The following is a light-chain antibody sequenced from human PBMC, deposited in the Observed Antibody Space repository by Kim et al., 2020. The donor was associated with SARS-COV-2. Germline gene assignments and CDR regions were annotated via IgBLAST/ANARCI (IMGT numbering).Light chain of an antibody. V-gene: IGKV1-39*01. Sequence: DIQMTQSPSSLSASLGDRVTITCRASQSIGTHLNWFQQKPGKAPNPLIYTTANLQSGVPSRFSGSGSGTEFTLTISSLQPEAFATYYCKRRNSAPWTSGKGTKVDIK. CDR2: TTA. J-gene: IGKJ1*01. CDR1: QSIGTH. CDR3: KRRNSAPWT.